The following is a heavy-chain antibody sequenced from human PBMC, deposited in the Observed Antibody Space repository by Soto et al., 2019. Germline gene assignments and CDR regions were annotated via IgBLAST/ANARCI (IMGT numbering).Heavy chain of an antibody. J-gene: IGHJ6*02. CDR1: GYTFTGYY. Sequence: GASVKVSFKASGYTFTGYYMHWVRQAPGQGLEWMGWINPNSGGTNYAQKFQGWVTMTRDTSISTAYMELSRLRSDDTAVYYCARDYGDYVKDYYYYYGMDVWGQGTTVTVSS. V-gene: IGHV1-2*04. D-gene: IGHD4-17*01. CDR3: ARDYGDYVKDYYYYYGMDV. CDR2: INPNSGGT.